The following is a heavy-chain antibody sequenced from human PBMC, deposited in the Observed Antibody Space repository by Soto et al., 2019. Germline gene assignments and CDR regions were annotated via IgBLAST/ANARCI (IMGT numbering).Heavy chain of an antibody. CDR1: GGSISNSNW. V-gene: IGHV4-4*02. CDR3: AHRPIVGAAI. Sequence: QVQLQESGPGLVKPSRTLSLTCGVFGGSISNSNWWTWVRQPPGKGLEWIGEIYHTGSTNYNSSLMSRVTISLDKPNNQFSLKLSSVTAADTAVYYCAHRPIVGAAIWGQGTLVTVSS. CDR2: IYHTGST. D-gene: IGHD1-26*01. J-gene: IGHJ4*02.